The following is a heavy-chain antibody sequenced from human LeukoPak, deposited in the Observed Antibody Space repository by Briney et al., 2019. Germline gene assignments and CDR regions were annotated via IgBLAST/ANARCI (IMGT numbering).Heavy chain of an antibody. CDR1: GGSISSSRYY. CDR3: ARHHNYYYYGMDV. D-gene: IGHD5-24*01. V-gene: IGHV4-39*01. CDR2: IYYSGST. J-gene: IGHJ6*02. Sequence: KPSETLSLTCTVSGGSISSSRYYWGWIRQPPGKGLEWIESIYYSGSTYYNPSRKSRFTISVDTSKNQFSLKLTSVTAADTAMYYCARHHNYYYYGMDVWGQGTTVTVSS.